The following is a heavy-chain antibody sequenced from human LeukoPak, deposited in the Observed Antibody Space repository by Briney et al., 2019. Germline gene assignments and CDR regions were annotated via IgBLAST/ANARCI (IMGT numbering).Heavy chain of an antibody. J-gene: IGHJ6*03. V-gene: IGHV3-48*04. Sequence: GGSLRLSCAASEFSFSTFWMTWVRQAPGKGLEWVSYISSSGSTIYYADSVKGRFTISRDNAKNSLYLQMNSLRAEDTAVYYCARASRNYGYYYYYMDVWGKGTTVTASS. CDR1: EFSFSTFW. CDR3: ARASRNYGYYYYYMDV. D-gene: IGHD1-7*01. CDR2: ISSSGSTI.